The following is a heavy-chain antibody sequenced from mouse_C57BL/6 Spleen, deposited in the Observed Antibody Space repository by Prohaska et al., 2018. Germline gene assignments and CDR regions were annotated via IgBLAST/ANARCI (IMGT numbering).Heavy chain of an antibody. V-gene: IGHV1-50*01. CDR3: AIPTGGY. CDR1: GYTFTSYW. J-gene: IGHJ2*01. D-gene: IGHD4-1*01. Sequence: QVQLQQPGAELVKPGASVKLSCKASGYTFTSYWMQWVKQRPGQGLEWIGEIDPSDSYTNYNQKFKGKATLTVDTSSSTAYMQLSSLTSEDSAVYYCAIPTGGYWGQGTTLTVSS. CDR2: IDPSDSYT.